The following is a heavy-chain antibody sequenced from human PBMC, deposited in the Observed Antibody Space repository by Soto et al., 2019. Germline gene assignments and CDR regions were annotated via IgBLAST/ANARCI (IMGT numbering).Heavy chain of an antibody. J-gene: IGHJ6*03. D-gene: IGHD2-2*01. CDR3: ARGYCSSTSCYGAYNYMAV. V-gene: IGHV3-20*01. Sequence: EVQLVESGGGVIRPGGSLRLSCAASGFNFDDYGMSWVRQAPGKGLEWVCGINWNGGSTGYADSVKGRFTISRDNAKNSLYLQMTSLRAEDTALYHCARGYCSSTSCYGAYNYMAVWGKGTTVTVSS. CDR2: INWNGGST. CDR1: GFNFDDYG.